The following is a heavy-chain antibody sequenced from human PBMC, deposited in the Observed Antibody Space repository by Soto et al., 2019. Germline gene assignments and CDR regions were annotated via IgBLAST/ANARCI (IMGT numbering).Heavy chain of an antibody. V-gene: IGHV4-59*01. J-gene: IGHJ6*02. CDR3: AREPEMSYGDLYGMDV. CDR2: IYYSGST. Sequence: PSETLSLTCTVSGGSISSYYWSWIRQPPGKGLEWIGYIYYSGSTNYNPSLKSRVTISVDTSKNQFSLKLSSVTAADTAVYYCAREPEMSYGDLYGMDVWGQGTTVTVSS. CDR1: GGSISSYY. D-gene: IGHD4-17*01.